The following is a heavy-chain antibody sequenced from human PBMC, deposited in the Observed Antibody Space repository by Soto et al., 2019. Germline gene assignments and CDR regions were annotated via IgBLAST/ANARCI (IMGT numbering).Heavy chain of an antibody. CDR1: GGTFSSYA. D-gene: IGHD2-15*01. CDR3: ARGVVVVPLYYGMDV. J-gene: IGHJ6*02. Sequence: GASVKVSCKASGGTFSSYAISWVRQAPGQGLEWMGGIIPIFGTANYAQKFQGRVTITADESTSTAYMERSSLRSEDTAVYYCARGVVVVPLYYGMDVWGQGTTVTVSS. CDR2: IIPIFGTA. V-gene: IGHV1-69*13.